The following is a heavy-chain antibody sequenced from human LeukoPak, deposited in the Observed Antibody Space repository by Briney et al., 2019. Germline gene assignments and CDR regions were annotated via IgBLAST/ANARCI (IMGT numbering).Heavy chain of an antibody. CDR3: ARDLGIAAAGVDY. D-gene: IGHD6-13*01. Sequence: ASVKVSCTASGYTFTSLYMHWVRQAPGHGLEWMGIIYPSGGSTSYAQKFQGRVTMTRDTSTSTVYMELGSLRSEDTAVYYCARDLGIAAAGVDYWGQGTLVTVSS. CDR2: IYPSGGST. CDR1: GYTFTSLY. J-gene: IGHJ4*02. V-gene: IGHV1-46*01.